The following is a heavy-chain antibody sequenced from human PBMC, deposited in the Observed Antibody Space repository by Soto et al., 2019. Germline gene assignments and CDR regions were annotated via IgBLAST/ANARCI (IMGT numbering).Heavy chain of an antibody. CDR3: AKGGHLFWENNWFDP. D-gene: IGHD3-3*01. Sequence: GGSLRLSCAASGFTFSSYAMSWVRQAPGKGLEWVSAISGSGGSTYYADSVKGRFTISRDNSKNTLYLRMNSLRAEDTAVYYCAKGGHLFWENNWFDPGGKGTLVTVPS. J-gene: IGHJ5*02. V-gene: IGHV3-23*01. CDR2: ISGSGGST. CDR1: GFTFSSYA.